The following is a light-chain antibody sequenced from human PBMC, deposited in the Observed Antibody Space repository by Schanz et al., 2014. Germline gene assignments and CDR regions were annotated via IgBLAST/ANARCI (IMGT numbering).Light chain of an antibody. V-gene: IGLV2-14*03. Sequence: QSALTQPASVSGSPGQSITISCTGTSSDVGRYNFVSWYQQHPDKAPKLMIYDVSNRPSGVSNRFSGSKSGNTASLTISGLQAEDEADYYCSSHTAITTAVVFGGGTKLTVL. J-gene: IGLJ2*01. CDR2: DVS. CDR1: SSDVGRYNF. CDR3: SSHTAITTAVV.